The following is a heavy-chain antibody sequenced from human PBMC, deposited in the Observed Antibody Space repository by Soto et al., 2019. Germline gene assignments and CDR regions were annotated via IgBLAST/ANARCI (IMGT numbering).Heavy chain of an antibody. CDR2: IIPIFGTA. CDR3: ASPYLGCGGDCYFSYYYGMDV. V-gene: IGHV1-69*12. CDR1: GGTFSSYA. J-gene: IGHJ6*02. D-gene: IGHD2-21*02. Sequence: QVQLVQSGAEVKKPGSSVKVSCKASGGTFSSYAISWVRQAPGQGLEWMGGIIPIFGTANYAQKFQGRVTITADESRSSAYLELSSLRSEDTAVYYCASPYLGCGGDCYFSYYYGMDVWGQGTTVTVSS.